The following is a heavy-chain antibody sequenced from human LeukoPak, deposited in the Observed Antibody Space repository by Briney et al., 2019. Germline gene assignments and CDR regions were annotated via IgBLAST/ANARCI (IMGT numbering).Heavy chain of an antibody. CDR1: GGTFSSYA. CDR3: ARAVLKTYYYDSSGYSGLAY. D-gene: IGHD3-22*01. CDR2: IIPILGIA. J-gene: IGHJ4*02. V-gene: IGHV1-69*04. Sequence: GASVKVSCKASGGTFSSYAISWVRQAPGQGLEWMGRIIPILGIANYAQKFQGRVTITADKSTSTAYMELSSLRSEDTAVYYCARAVLKTYYYDSSGYSGLAYWGQGTLVTVSS.